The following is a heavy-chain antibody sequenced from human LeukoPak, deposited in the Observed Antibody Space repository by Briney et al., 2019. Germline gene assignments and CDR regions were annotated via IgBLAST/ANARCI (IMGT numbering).Heavy chain of an antibody. CDR3: ARESYYYDSSGYPYWYFDL. CDR1: GGSISSYY. J-gene: IGHJ2*01. CDR2: IYTSGST. D-gene: IGHD3-22*01. Sequence: SETLSLACTVSGGSISSYYWSWIRQPAGKGLEWIGRIYTSGSTNYNPSLKSRVTISVDKSKNQFSLKLSSVTAADAAVYYCARESYYYDSSGYPYWYFDLWGRGTLVTVSS. V-gene: IGHV4-4*07.